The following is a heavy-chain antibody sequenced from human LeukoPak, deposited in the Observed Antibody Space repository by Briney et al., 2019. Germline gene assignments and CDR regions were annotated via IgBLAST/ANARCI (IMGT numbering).Heavy chain of an antibody. V-gene: IGHV3-30-3*01. D-gene: IGHD3-10*01. CDR3: ARERQDTIVHSGAFDI. CDR1: GFTFSTYF. CDR2: IASDGSHT. Sequence: GGSLRLSCAASGFTFSTYFMHWVRQAPGKGLEWVADIASDGSHTFYVESVKGRFTISRDNSKNTLYLQMNSLRAEDTAVYFCARERQDTIVHSGAFDIWGQGTMVTVSS. J-gene: IGHJ3*02.